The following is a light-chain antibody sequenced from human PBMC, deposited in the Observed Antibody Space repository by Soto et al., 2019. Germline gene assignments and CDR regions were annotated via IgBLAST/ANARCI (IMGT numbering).Light chain of an antibody. Sequence: DIQMTQSPSAMSASVGDRVTITCRASQSISTSLAWYQQKPGKAPKLLIYAASTLQSGVPSRFSGSGSGTEFTLTISSLQPEDFATYYCQQLNSYPIAFGQGTRLEIK. V-gene: IGKV1-9*01. CDR1: QSISTS. J-gene: IGKJ5*01. CDR3: QQLNSYPIA. CDR2: AAS.